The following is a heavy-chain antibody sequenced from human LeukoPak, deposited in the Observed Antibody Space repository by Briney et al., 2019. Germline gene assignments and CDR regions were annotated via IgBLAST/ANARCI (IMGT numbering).Heavy chain of an antibody. Sequence: PSETLSLTCAVYGGSFSGYYWSWIRQPPGKGLEWIGEINHSGSTNYNPSLKSRVTISVDTSKNQFSLKLSPVTAADTAVYYCARVLTYYGSTRYHPWGQGTLVTVSS. J-gene: IGHJ5*02. CDR1: GGSFSGYY. CDR2: INHSGST. CDR3: ARVLTYYGSTRYHP. V-gene: IGHV4-34*01. D-gene: IGHD3-10*01.